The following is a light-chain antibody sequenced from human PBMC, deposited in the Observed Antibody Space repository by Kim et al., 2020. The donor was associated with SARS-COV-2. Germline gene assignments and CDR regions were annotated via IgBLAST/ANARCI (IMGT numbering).Light chain of an antibody. CDR1: QSVSSN. V-gene: IGKV3-15*01. J-gene: IGKJ2*01. Sequence: SGSPGESATLSCRASQSVSSNLAWYQQKPGQAPRLLIYGASTRATGIPARFSGSGSGTEFTLTISSLQSEDFAVYYCQQYNNWPQTFGQGTKLEI. CDR3: QQYNNWPQT. CDR2: GAS.